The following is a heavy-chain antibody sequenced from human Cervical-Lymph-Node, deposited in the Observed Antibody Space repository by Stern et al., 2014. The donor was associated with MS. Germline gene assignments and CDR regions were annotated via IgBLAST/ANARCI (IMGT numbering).Heavy chain of an antibody. CDR3: AKYILAAPSVSRVFDT. V-gene: IGHV3-23*04. D-gene: IGHD6-13*01. CDR2: LSTTDRT. J-gene: IGHJ4*02. Sequence: EVQLVESGGGLVQPGGSLRLSCAASGFSFITYSMTWVRQAPGKGLEWVSVLSTTDRTYYADSVKGRFSISRDNSKNTVHLQMNNLRAEDTAIYYCAKYILAAPSVSRVFDTWGQGALVTVSS. CDR1: GFSFITYS.